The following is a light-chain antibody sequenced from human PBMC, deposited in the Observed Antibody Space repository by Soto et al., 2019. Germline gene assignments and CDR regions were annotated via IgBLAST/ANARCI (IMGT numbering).Light chain of an antibody. V-gene: IGLV1-40*01. CDR1: SSNIGAGYD. CDR3: QSHDTSLSGYV. J-gene: IGLJ1*01. CDR2: GNT. Sequence: QSVLTQPPSVSGAPRQRVTISCTGSSSNIGAGYDVHWYQQLPGTAPKLLIYGNTNRPSGVPDRFSGSKSGTSASLAITGLQAEDEADYYCQSHDTSLSGYVFGTGTKVTVL.